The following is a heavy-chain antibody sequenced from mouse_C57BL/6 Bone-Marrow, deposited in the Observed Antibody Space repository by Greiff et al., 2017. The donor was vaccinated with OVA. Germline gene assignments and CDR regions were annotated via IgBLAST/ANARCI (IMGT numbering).Heavy chain of an antibody. J-gene: IGHJ3*01. D-gene: IGHD1-1*01. Sequence: VQLKESGGGLVQPGGSLKLSCAASGFTFSDYGMAWVRQAPRKGPEWVAFISNLAYSIYYADTVTGRFTISRENAKNTLYLEMSSLRSEDTAMYYCARGNGSRPFAYWGQGTLVTVSA. CDR3: ARGNGSRPFAY. V-gene: IGHV5-15*01. CDR2: ISNLAYSI. CDR1: GFTFSDYG.